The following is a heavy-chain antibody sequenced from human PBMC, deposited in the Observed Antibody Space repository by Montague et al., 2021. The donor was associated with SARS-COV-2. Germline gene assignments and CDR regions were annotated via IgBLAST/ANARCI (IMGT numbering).Heavy chain of an antibody. CDR3: ARGAGRGSGYGKYYYYYYGMDV. Sequence: SETLSLTCTVSGGSISSYYWSWIRQPPGKGLEWIGYIYYSGSTNYNPSLKSRVTISADTSMNQFSLKLSSVTAADTAVYYCARGAGRGSGYGKYYYYYYGMDVWGQGTTVTVSS. V-gene: IGHV4-59*01. CDR1: GGSISSYY. CDR2: IYYSGST. D-gene: IGHD5-12*01. J-gene: IGHJ6*02.